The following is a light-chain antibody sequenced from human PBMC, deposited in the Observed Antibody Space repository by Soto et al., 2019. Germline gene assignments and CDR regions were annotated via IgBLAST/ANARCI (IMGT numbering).Light chain of an antibody. CDR2: DVT. Sequence: QSVLTQPASVSGSLGQSITISCTGTSSDVGGSNYVSWYQQFPGKAPKLMISDVTNRPSGVSNRFSGSKSGNTASLTISGLQAEDEAGYYCSSYTSSNSNVFGTGTKVTVL. V-gene: IGLV2-14*01. J-gene: IGLJ1*01. CDR3: SSYTSSNSNV. CDR1: SSDVGGSNY.